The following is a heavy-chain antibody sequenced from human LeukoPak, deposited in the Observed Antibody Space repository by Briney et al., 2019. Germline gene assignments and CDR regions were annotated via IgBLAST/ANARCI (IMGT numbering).Heavy chain of an antibody. D-gene: IGHD2-15*01. V-gene: IGHV3-23*01. Sequence: GGSLRLSCAASGFTFSSYAMSWVRQAPGKGLEWVSAITGSGGSTYNTDSVKGRFTISREDSKNTVYLQMNSLRAEDTAVYYCTSLVVPFDYWGQGTLVTVSS. CDR2: ITGSGGST. CDR1: GFTFSSYA. J-gene: IGHJ4*02. CDR3: TSLVVPFDY.